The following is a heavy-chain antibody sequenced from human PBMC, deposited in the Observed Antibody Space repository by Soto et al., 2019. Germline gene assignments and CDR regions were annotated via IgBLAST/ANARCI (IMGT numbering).Heavy chain of an antibody. Sequence: QLQLQESGSGLVKPSQTLSLTCAVSGGSISSGGYSWSWIRQPPGKGLEWIGYIYHRGSTYYNLSITSRVTISVDRSNNQFSLKLSSVTAADTAVYYCARAVLEDCSFDYWGQGTLVTVSS. CDR1: GGSISSGGYS. V-gene: IGHV4-30-2*01. J-gene: IGHJ4*02. CDR2: IYHRGST. CDR3: ARAVLEDCSFDY. D-gene: IGHD2-21*01.